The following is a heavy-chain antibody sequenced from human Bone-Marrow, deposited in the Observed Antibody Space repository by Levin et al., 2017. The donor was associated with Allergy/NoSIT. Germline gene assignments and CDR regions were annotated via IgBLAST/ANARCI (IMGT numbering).Heavy chain of an antibody. J-gene: IGHJ5*02. CDR2: IKSKTDGATT. V-gene: IGHV3-15*01. CDR1: GFTFSNAW. CDR3: TTGGGVLRFDP. D-gene: IGHD2/OR15-2a*01. Sequence: GESLKISCVVSGFTFSNAWLSWVRQAPGKGLEWVGRIKSKTDGATTDYAAPVKGRFTISRDDSKNTLYLQMNSLKTEDTALYYCTTGGGVLRFDPWGQGTLVTVSS.